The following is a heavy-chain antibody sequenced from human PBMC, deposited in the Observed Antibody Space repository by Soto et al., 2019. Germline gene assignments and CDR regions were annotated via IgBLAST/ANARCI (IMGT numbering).Heavy chain of an antibody. CDR1: GGTFSSYA. CDR3: ARGIAASYYYYGMDV. CDR2: IIPIFGIA. Sequence: ASVKVSCKASGGTFSSYAISWVRQAPGQGLEWMGGIIPIFGIANYAQKFQGRVTITADKSTSTAYMELSSLRSEDTAVYYCARGIAASYYYYGMDVWGQGTTVTVSS. V-gene: IGHV1-69*10. D-gene: IGHD6-13*01. J-gene: IGHJ6*02.